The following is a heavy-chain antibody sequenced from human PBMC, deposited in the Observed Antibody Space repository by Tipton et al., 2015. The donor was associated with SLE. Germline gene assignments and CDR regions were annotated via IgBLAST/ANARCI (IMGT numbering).Heavy chain of an antibody. J-gene: IGHJ4*02. Sequence: TLSLTCTVSGGSISSGGYYWSWIRQHPGKGLEWIGYIYYSGSTNYNPSLKSRVTISVDTSKNQFSLKLSSVTAADTAVYYCARALVGVVVPAAMAEHYFDYWGQGTLVTVSS. CDR1: GGSISSGGYY. D-gene: IGHD2-2*01. CDR2: IYYSGST. CDR3: ARALVGVVVPAAMAEHYFDY. V-gene: IGHV4-61*08.